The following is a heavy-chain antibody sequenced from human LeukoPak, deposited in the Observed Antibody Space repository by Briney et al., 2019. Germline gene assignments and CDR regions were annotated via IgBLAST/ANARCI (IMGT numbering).Heavy chain of an antibody. Sequence: SVKVSCKASGGTFSSYAISWVRQAPGQGLEWMGRIIPILGIANYAQKFQGRVTITADKSTSTAYMELSSLRSEDTAVYYCVRDLVGGLGYPWGQGTLVTVSS. J-gene: IGHJ5*02. CDR1: GGTFSSYA. CDR2: IIPILGIA. D-gene: IGHD1-26*01. CDR3: VRDLVGGLGYP. V-gene: IGHV1-69*04.